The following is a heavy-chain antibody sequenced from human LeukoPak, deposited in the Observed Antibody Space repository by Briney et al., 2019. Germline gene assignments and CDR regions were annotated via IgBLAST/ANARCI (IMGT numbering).Heavy chain of an antibody. CDR1: GGTFSSYA. D-gene: IGHD2-15*01. V-gene: IGHV1-69*04. CDR3: ARDESTEGARLKGCCSGGSCYSYAFDI. J-gene: IGHJ3*02. CDR2: IIPILGIA. Sequence: GASVKVSCKASGGTFSSYAISWVRQAPGQGLEWMGRIIPILGIANYAQKFQGRVTITADKSTSTAYMELSSLRSEDTAVYYCARDESTEGARLKGCCSGGSCYSYAFDIWGQGTMVTVSS.